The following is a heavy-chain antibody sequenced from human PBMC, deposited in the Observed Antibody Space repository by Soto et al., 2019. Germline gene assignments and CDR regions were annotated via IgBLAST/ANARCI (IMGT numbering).Heavy chain of an antibody. CDR3: ARDRDSYGPYYFDY. Sequence: AGGSLRLSCAASGFTFSSYAMHWVRQAPGKGLEWVAVISYDGSNKYYADSVKGRSTISRDNSKNTLYLQMNSLRAEDTAVYYCARDRDSYGPYYFDYWGQGALVTVSS. CDR2: ISYDGSNK. CDR1: GFTFSSYA. V-gene: IGHV3-30-3*01. D-gene: IGHD5-18*01. J-gene: IGHJ4*02.